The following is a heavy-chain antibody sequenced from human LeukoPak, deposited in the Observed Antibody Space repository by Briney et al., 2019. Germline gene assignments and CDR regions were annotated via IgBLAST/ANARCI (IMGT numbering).Heavy chain of an antibody. D-gene: IGHD6-19*01. CDR2: ISSSGSTI. Sequence: GGSLRLSCAASGFTFSSYEMNWVRQAPGKGLEWVSYISSSGSTIYYADSVKGRFTISRDNAKNSLYLQMNSLRAEDTAVYYCASMGIAVAGGNFGYWGQGTLVTVSS. J-gene: IGHJ4*02. V-gene: IGHV3-48*03. CDR3: ASMGIAVAGGNFGY. CDR1: GFTFSSYE.